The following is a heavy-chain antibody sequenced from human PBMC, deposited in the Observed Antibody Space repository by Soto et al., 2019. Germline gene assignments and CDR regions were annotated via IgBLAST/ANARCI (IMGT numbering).Heavy chain of an antibody. Sequence: NPSETLSLTCTVSGGSISSYYWSWIRQPPGKGLEWIGYIYYSGSTNYNPSLKSRVTISVDTSKNQFSLKLSSVTAADTAVYYCARSSLPGYWGQGTLVTVSS. V-gene: IGHV4-59*01. J-gene: IGHJ4*02. CDR1: GGSISSYY. CDR2: IYYSGST. CDR3: ARSSLPGY. D-gene: IGHD6-6*01.